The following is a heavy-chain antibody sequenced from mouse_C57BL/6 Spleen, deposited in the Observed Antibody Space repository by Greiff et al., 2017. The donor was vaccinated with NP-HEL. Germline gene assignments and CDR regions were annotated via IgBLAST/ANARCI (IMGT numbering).Heavy chain of an antibody. V-gene: IGHV5-17*01. CDR3: ARSHYSNYDSY. CDR2: ISSGSSTI. D-gene: IGHD2-5*01. CDR1: GFTFSDYG. J-gene: IGHJ4*01. Sequence: EVKVEESGGGLVKPGGSLKLSCAASGFTFSDYGMHWVRQAPEKGLEWVAYISSGSSTIYYADTVKGRFTISRDNAKNTLFLQMTSLRSEDTAMYYCARSHYSNYDSYWGQGTSVTVSS.